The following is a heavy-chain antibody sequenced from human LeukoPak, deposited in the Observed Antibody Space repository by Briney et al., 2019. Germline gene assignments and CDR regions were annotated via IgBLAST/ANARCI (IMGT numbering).Heavy chain of an antibody. Sequence: GGSLRLSCAASGFTFSRYWMSWVRQAPGKGLEWVANIKPDGSEKYYVDSVKGRFTISRDNAKNSLYLQMNSLRAEDTAVYYCAREMERTKIRPYGMDVWGQGTTVTVSS. D-gene: IGHD1-1*01. CDR1: GFTFSRYW. V-gene: IGHV3-7*03. CDR2: IKPDGSEK. CDR3: AREMERTKIRPYGMDV. J-gene: IGHJ6*02.